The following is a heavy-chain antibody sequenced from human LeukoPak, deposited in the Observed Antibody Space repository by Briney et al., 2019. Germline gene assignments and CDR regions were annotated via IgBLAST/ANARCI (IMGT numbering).Heavy chain of an antibody. CDR1: GFTFSKYW. CDR2: INTDGTVT. J-gene: IGHJ4*02. V-gene: IGHV3-74*01. Sequence: PGGSLRLSCAASGFTFSKYWMLWVRQAPRKGLESVSRINTDGTVTTYADSVKGRFTVSRDNADNTMFLQMNSLRVEDTAVYYCARGTAVTAGIDYWGQGTLVTVSS. D-gene: IGHD2-2*01. CDR3: ARGTAVTAGIDY.